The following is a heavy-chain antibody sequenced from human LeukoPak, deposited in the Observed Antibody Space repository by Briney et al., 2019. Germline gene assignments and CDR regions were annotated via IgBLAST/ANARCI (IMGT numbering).Heavy chain of an antibody. J-gene: IGHJ4*02. CDR3: AREFGY. V-gene: IGHV3-9*01. CDR1: GFTFDDYA. CDR2: ISWNSGSI. Sequence: GGSLRLSCAASGFTFDDYAMHWVRQAPGKGLEWVSGISWNSGSIGYADSVKGRFTISRDNAKNSLYLQMNGLRAEDTAVYYCAREFGYWGQGTLVTVSS.